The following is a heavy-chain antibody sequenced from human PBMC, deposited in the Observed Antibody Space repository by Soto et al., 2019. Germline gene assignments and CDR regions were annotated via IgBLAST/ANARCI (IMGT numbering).Heavy chain of an antibody. J-gene: IGHJ3*02. D-gene: IGHD3-22*01. Sequence: EVQLVESGGGLVQPGGSLRLSCAASGFTFSSYEMNWVRQAPGKGLEWVSYISSSGSTIYYADSVKGRFTISRDNAKNSLYLQMNSLRAEDTAVYYCASYYDSSGYGQCDAFDIWGQGTMVTVSS. V-gene: IGHV3-48*03. CDR2: ISSSGSTI. CDR1: GFTFSSYE. CDR3: ASYYDSSGYGQCDAFDI.